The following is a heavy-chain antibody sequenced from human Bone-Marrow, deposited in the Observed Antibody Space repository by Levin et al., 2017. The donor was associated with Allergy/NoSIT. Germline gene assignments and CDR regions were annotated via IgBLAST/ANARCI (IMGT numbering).Heavy chain of an antibody. J-gene: IGHJ1*01. Sequence: LSQTLSLTCTVNGGSFSAYFWTWIRQPPGTGLEWIGDIDHGGSTHYNPSLKSRVTISIDTSKNEFSLRLNSVTAPDTGVYYCARGRRFCTGASCFAKYFQIWGQGTLVTVSS. CDR2: IDHGGST. CDR3: ARGRRFCTGASCFAKYFQI. V-gene: IGHV4-34*01. CDR1: GGSFSAYF. D-gene: IGHD2-8*02.